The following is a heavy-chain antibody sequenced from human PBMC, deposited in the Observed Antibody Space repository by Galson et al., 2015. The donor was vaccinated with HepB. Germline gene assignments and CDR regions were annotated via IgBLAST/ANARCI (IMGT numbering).Heavy chain of an antibody. J-gene: IGHJ4*02. D-gene: IGHD3-22*01. CDR1: GFTFSNAW. CDR2: IKSKTDGGTT. CDR3: TTYPLGPTYYDSSGYYTHIDY. V-gene: IGHV3-15*01. Sequence: SLRLSCAASGFTFSNAWMSWVRQAPGKGLEWVGRIKSKTDGGTTDYAAPVKGRFTISRDDSKNTLYLQMNSLKTEDTAVCYCTTYPLGPTYYDSSGYYTHIDYWGQGTLVTVSS.